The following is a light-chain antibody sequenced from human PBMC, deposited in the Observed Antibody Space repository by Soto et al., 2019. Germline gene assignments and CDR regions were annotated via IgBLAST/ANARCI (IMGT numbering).Light chain of an antibody. CDR2: GAS. V-gene: IGKV3-20*01. Sequence: EIVLTQSPGTLSLSPGERATLSCRASQSVSSTSLAWYQQKPGQPPRLLIFGASSRATDIPDRFSGSGSGTDFTLTISRLEPDDFAVYYCQQSVNSPPKYTFGQGTKLEI. J-gene: IGKJ2*01. CDR3: QQSVNSPPKYT. CDR1: QSVSSTS.